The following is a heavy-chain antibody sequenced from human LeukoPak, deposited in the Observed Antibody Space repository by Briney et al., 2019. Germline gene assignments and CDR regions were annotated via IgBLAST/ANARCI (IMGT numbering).Heavy chain of an antibody. J-gene: IGHJ4*02. D-gene: IGHD6-13*01. V-gene: IGHV3-30*04. CDR3: TTSYSSSWYASGTDY. CDR1: GFTFSSYA. Sequence: PGGSLRLSCAASGFTFSSYAMHWVRQAPGKGLEWVAVISYDGSSKYYADSVKGRFTISRDNAKNSLYLQMNSLRDEDTAVYYCTTSYSSSWYASGTDYWGQGTLVTVSS. CDR2: ISYDGSSK.